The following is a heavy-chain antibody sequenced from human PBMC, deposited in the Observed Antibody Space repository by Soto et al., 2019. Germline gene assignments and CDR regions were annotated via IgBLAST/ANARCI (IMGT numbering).Heavy chain of an antibody. J-gene: IGHJ4*02. V-gene: IGHV3-21*01. CDR2: ISKSDYT. CDR1: GFAFNNYG. Sequence: PGGSLRLSCTVSGFAFNNYGINWVRQAPGKGLEWVSSISKSDYTYYSDSVKGRFTISRDNAKNSVSLQMNTLRVEDTAVYYCAREDSIIIPAVWDFWGQGTLVTVSS. D-gene: IGHD2-2*01. CDR3: AREDSIIIPAVWDF.